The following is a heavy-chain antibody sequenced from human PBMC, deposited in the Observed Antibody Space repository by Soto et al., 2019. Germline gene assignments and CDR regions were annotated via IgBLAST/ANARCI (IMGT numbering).Heavy chain of an antibody. Sequence: QLQLQESGPGLVKPSETLSLTCTVSGGSISSSSYYWGWIRQPPGKGLEWIGSIYYSGSTYYNPSLKSRVTISVDTSKNQFSLKLSSVTAADTAVYYCARRLAARHFDYWGQGTLVTVSS. V-gene: IGHV4-39*01. J-gene: IGHJ4*02. CDR1: GGSISSSSYY. CDR2: IYYSGST. CDR3: ARRLAARHFDY. D-gene: IGHD6-6*01.